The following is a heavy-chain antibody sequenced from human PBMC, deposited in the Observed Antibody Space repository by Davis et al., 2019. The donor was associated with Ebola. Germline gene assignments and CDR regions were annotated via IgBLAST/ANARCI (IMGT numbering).Heavy chain of an antibody. CDR1: GFTFSSYS. J-gene: IGHJ6*02. Sequence: GGSLRLSCAASGFTFSSYSMNWVRQAPGKGLEWVSYISSSGSTIYYADSVKGRFTISRDNAKNSLYLQMNSLRAEDTALYYCAKDLQYSSSYYYGMDVWGQGTTVTVSS. CDR2: ISSSGSTI. D-gene: IGHD6-6*01. V-gene: IGHV3-48*04. CDR3: AKDLQYSSSYYYGMDV.